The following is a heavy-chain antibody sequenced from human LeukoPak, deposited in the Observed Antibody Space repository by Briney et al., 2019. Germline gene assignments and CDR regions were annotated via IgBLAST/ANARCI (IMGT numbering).Heavy chain of an antibody. CDR1: GGSFSGYY. J-gene: IGHJ5*02. Sequence: SETLSLTCAVYGGSFSGYYWSWIRQPAGKGLEWIGEINHSGSTNYNPSLKSRVTISVDTSKNQFSLNLISVTAADTAVYYCARDSGTTGEVKFDPWGQGTLVTVSS. CDR3: ARDSGTTGEVKFDP. CDR2: INHSGST. D-gene: IGHD3-10*01. V-gene: IGHV4-34*01.